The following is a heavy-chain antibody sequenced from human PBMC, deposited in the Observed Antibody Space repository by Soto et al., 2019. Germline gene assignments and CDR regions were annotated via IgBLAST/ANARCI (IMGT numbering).Heavy chain of an antibody. D-gene: IGHD1-20*01. CDR3: ARGLITGISGGLNWFDP. CDR1: GGSFSGYY. J-gene: IGHJ5*02. CDR2: INHSGST. Sequence: SETLSLTCAVYGGSFSGYYWSWIRQPPGKGLEWIGEINHSGSTNYNPSLKSRVTISVDTSKNQFSLKLSSVTAADTAVYYCARGLITGISGGLNWFDPWGQGTLVTVSS. V-gene: IGHV4-34*01.